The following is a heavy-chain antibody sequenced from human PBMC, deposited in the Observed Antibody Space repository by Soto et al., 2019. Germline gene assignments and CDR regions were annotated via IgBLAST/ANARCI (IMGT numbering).Heavy chain of an antibody. J-gene: IGHJ4*02. CDR2: IWYDGSNK. CDR1: GFTFSSYG. CDR3: ARDETYSSGWHFDS. Sequence: QVQLVESGGGVVQPGRSLRLSCAASGFTFSSYGMHWVRQAPGKGLEWVAVIWYDGSNKYYADSVKGRFTISRDNSQNRLYLQMNSLRAEDTAVYYCARDETYSSGWHFDSWGQGTLVTVSS. V-gene: IGHV3-33*01. D-gene: IGHD6-19*01.